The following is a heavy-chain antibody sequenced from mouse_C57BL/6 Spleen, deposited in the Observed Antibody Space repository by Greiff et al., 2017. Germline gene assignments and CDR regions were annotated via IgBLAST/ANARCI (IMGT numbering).Heavy chain of an antibody. V-gene: IGHV5-17*01. CDR3: ARPYYGYDGFAY. CDR2: ISSGSSTI. CDR1: GFTFSDYG. J-gene: IGHJ3*01. Sequence: EVKLMESGGGLVKPGGSLKLSCAASGFTFSDYGMHWVRQAPEKGLEWVAYISSGSSTIYYADTVKGRFTISRDNAKNTLFLQMTSLRSEDTAMYYCARPYYGYDGFAYWGQGTLVTVSA. D-gene: IGHD2-9*01.